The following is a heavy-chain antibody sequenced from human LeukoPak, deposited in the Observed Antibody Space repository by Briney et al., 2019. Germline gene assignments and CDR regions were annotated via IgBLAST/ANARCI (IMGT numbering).Heavy chain of an antibody. D-gene: IGHD3-16*01. Sequence: GSLRLSCAASGFNFNSYWMIWVRQAPGKGPEWVANIKQDGSEKSYVDSVKGRFTISRDNAKNSLYLQINSLRAEDTAVYHCARSRYGDYWGQGTLVTVSS. CDR3: ARSRYGDY. CDR1: GFNFNSYW. J-gene: IGHJ4*02. V-gene: IGHV3-7*01. CDR2: IKQDGSEK.